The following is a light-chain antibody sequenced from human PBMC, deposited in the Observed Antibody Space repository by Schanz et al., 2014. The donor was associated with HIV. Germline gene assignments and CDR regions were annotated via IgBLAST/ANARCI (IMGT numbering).Light chain of an antibody. CDR2: AAS. CDR1: QGISSL. J-gene: IGKJ5*01. Sequence: DIQMTQSPSSVSASVGDRVTILFLASQGISSLLAWYQQKPGKAPKLLIYAASILQSGVPSRFTGSGSGTDYTLTISNLQPEDFASYFCQQSFSIPSITFGQGTRVVIK. CDR3: QQSFSIPSIT. V-gene: IGKV1-12*02.